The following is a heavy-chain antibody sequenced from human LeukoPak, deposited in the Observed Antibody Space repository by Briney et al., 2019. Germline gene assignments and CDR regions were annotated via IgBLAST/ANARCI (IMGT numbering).Heavy chain of an antibody. J-gene: IGHJ4*02. CDR1: GFTFSSYW. CDR2: IKQDGSEK. V-gene: IGHV3-7*01. D-gene: IGHD1-26*01. CDR3: ARDKAVGPTLLDY. Sequence: GGSLRLSCAASGFTFSSYWMSWVRQAPGKGPEWVANIKQDGSEKYYVDSVKGRFSISRDNAKNSLYLQMDSLRAEDTAVYYCARDKAVGPTLLDYWGQGTLVTVSS.